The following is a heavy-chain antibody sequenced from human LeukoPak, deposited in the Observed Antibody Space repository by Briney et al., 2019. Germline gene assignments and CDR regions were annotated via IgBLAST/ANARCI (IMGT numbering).Heavy chain of an antibody. Sequence: APVDAYDKPSGFTLTDYYIHWVLQAPGQRLKWMGWINPNSGDTKDAQNFQGRVTMTRDTSISTSYLELSSLRSDDTAVYFCARTYYEVVSHDYWGQGTLVTVS. V-gene: IGHV1-2*02. CDR2: INPNSGDT. J-gene: IGHJ4*02. CDR3: ARTYYEVVSHDY. D-gene: IGHD2/OR15-2a*01. CDR1: GFTLTDYY.